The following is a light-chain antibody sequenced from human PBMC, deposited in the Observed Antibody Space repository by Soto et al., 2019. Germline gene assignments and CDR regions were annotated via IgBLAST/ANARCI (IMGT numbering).Light chain of an antibody. J-gene: IGLJ2*01. CDR2: EVS. Sequence: QSALTQPPSASGSPGQSVTISCTGTSSDVGGYNYVSWYQQCSGKAPKLMIYEVSKRPSGVPDRFSGSKSGNTASLTVSGLQAEDEADYYCSSYAGSSVIFGGGTKVTVL. CDR3: SSYAGSSVI. CDR1: SSDVGGYNY. V-gene: IGLV2-8*01.